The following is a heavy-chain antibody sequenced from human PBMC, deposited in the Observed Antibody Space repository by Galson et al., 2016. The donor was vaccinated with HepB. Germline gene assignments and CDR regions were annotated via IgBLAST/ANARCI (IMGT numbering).Heavy chain of an antibody. D-gene: IGHD2-21*02. Sequence: SLRLSCAASGFKFSSYGMHWVRQAPGKGLEWVAVISYDGSNKYFGDSVKGRFSISRDNFKNTLYLQMNSLRVEDTAVYYCAKDPQSDWYPRRGPFDYWGQGTLVTVSS. CDR1: GFKFSSYG. CDR2: ISYDGSNK. CDR3: AKDPQSDWYPRRGPFDY. J-gene: IGHJ4*02. V-gene: IGHV3-30*18.